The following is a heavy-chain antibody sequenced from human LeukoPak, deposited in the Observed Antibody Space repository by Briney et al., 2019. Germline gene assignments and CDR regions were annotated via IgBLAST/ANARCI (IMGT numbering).Heavy chain of an antibody. V-gene: IGHV3-7*03. D-gene: IGHD6-13*01. CDR2: INHNGNVN. J-gene: IGHJ4*02. CDR1: GFTFSSYW. Sequence: GGSLRLSCAASGFTFSSYWMNWARQAPGKGLEWVASINHNGNVNYYVDSVKGRFTISRDNAKNSLYLQMSNLRAEDTAVYFCARDSSSWYEDGFDYWGQGTLVTVSS. CDR3: ARDSSSWYEDGFDY.